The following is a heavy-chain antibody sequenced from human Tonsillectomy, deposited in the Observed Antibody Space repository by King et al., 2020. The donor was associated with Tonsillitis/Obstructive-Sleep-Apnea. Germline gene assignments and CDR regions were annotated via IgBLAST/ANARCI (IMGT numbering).Heavy chain of an antibody. V-gene: IGHV5-10-1*01. Sequence: VQLVQSGAEVKKPGESLRISCMGSGYSFTIYWISWVRQSPGRGLEWSGWIDRSDSYTNYSPSVQGHGTISTEKSISTAYLLWGSLKASDTATYYCARRRRVGDTTMVSSYYYYYMDVWGKGTTVTVSS. CDR1: GYSFTIYW. CDR3: ARRRRVGDTTMVSSYYYYYMDV. D-gene: IGHD5-18*01. CDR2: IDRSDSYT. J-gene: IGHJ6*03.